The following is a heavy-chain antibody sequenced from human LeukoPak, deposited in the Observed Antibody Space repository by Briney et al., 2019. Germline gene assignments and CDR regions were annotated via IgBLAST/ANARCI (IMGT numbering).Heavy chain of an antibody. CDR3: AREYDYVWGSYRDSLWGSPPNWFDP. V-gene: IGHV1-8*01. CDR2: MNPNSGNT. CDR1: GYAFTSYD. J-gene: IGHJ5*02. Sequence: GASVKVSCTASGYAFTSYDINWVRQATGQGLEWMGWMNPNSGNTGYAQKFQGRVTMTRNTSISTANMELSSLRSENTAVYYCAREYDYVWGSYRDSLWGSPPNWFDPWGEGSLVSVSS. D-gene: IGHD3-16*02.